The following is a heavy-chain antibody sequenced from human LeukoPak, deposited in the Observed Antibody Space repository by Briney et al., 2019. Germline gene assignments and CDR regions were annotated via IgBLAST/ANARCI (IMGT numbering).Heavy chain of an antibody. D-gene: IGHD4-11*01. J-gene: IGHJ5*02. CDR3: AREVTVPRWLDP. CDR1: GGSFSGYY. CDR2: IYHSGST. Sequence: ASETLSLTCAVYGGSFSGYYWSWIRQPPGKGLEWIGEIYHSGSTNYNPSLKSRVTISVDKSKNQFSLKLSSVTAADTAVYYCAREVTVPRWLDPWGQGTLVTVSS. V-gene: IGHV4-34*01.